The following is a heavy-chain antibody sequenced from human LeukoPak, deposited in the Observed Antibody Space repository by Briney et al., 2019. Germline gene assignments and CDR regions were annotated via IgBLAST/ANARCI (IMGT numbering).Heavy chain of an antibody. Sequence: ASVKVSCKASGYTFTGYYMHWVRQAPGQGLEWMGWINPNSGGTNYAQKFQGRVTMTRDTSISTAYMELSRLRSDDTAVYYCARDPSTAMVDPGYWFDPWGQGTLVTVSS. D-gene: IGHD5-18*01. CDR2: INPNSGGT. CDR3: ARDPSTAMVDPGYWFDP. J-gene: IGHJ5*02. V-gene: IGHV1-2*02. CDR1: GYTFTGYY.